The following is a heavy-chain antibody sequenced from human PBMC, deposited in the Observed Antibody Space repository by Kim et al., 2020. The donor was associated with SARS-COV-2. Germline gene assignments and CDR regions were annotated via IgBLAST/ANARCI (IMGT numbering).Heavy chain of an antibody. Sequence: NDYAGSLQSRITSSPDTSKNQFSLQLNSVTPEDTAVYYCARVVGATPFDYWGQGTLVTVSS. V-gene: IGHV6-1*01. D-gene: IGHD1-26*01. CDR2: N. J-gene: IGHJ4*02. CDR3: ARVVGATPFDY.